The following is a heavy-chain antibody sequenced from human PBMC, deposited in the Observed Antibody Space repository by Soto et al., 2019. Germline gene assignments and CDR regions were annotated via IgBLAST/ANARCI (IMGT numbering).Heavy chain of an antibody. CDR1: GFTFSSLH. Sequence: GGSLRLSCAASGFTFSSLHMNWVRQAPGRGLEWVVYITSSSDTIYYSDSVKGRFTISRDNGKNSLFLQMNSLRDEDTAVYYCARVVVVIPPGYYYAMDVWGQGTTVTVSS. V-gene: IGHV3-48*02. D-gene: IGHD3-22*01. CDR3: ARVVVVIPPGYYYAMDV. J-gene: IGHJ6*02. CDR2: ITSSSDTI.